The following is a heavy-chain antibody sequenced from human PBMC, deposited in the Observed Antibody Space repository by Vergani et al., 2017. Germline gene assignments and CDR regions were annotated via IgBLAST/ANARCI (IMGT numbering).Heavy chain of an antibody. J-gene: IGHJ6*02. CDR3: AKKGGSLYYYGVDV. Sequence: QEQLLQSGGGVVQPGGSLRISCIGSGYTFGHFDMHWVRQASGKGLAWVAFIRYDGSNPQYIDPVKGRFTISRDKSKDTLFLQMKGLRPEDTGTYFCAKKGGSLYYYGVDVWGQGTTITVSS. CDR2: IRYDGSNP. D-gene: IGHD1-26*01. CDR1: GYTFGHFD. V-gene: IGHV3-30*02.